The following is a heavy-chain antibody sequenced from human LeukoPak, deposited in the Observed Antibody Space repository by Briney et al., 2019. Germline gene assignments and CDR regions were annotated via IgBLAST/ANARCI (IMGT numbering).Heavy chain of an antibody. CDR1: GYTFTSYG. D-gene: IGHD6-6*01. Sequence: ASVKVSCKASGYTFTSYGISWVRQAPGQGLEWMGWISAYNGNTNYAQKLQGRVTMTTDTSISTAYMELSRLRSDDTAVYYCARERQYSSSLSGYYYMDVWGKGTTVTISS. V-gene: IGHV1-18*01. CDR3: ARERQYSSSLSGYYYMDV. J-gene: IGHJ6*03. CDR2: ISAYNGNT.